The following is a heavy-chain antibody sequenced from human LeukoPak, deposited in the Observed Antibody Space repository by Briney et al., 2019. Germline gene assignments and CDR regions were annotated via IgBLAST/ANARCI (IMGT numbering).Heavy chain of an antibody. CDR2: IRYDGSNK. V-gene: IGHV3-30*02. J-gene: IGHJ4*02. CDR3: AREGYYDSSFDY. CDR1: GFTFISYG. D-gene: IGHD3-22*01. Sequence: GGSLRLSCAASGFTFISYGMHWVRQAPGKGLEWVTFIRYDGSNKYYADSVKGRFIISRDNSKNTLYLQMNSLRAEDTAVYYCAREGYYDSSFDYWGQGTLVTVSS.